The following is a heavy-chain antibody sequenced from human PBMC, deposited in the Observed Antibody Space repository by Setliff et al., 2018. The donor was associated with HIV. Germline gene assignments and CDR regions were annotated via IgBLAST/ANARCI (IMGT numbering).Heavy chain of an antibody. CDR2: IIPSLGTA. V-gene: IGHV1-69*16. D-gene: IGHD4-17*01. CDR3: ARGTYTDYEVGDY. Sequence: ASVKVSCKSSGDTFTGYTITWVRQAPGQGLEWMGGIIPSLGTANYAQRFHGRVTMTRDTSTSTVYMELSSLRSEDTAVYYCARGTYTDYEVGDYWGQGTLVTVSS. CDR1: GDTFTGYT. J-gene: IGHJ4*02.